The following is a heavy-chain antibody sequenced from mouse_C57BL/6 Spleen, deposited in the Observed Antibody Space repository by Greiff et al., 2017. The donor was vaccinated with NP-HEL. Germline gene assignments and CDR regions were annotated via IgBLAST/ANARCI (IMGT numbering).Heavy chain of an antibody. CDR1: GFTFSSYA. CDR2: ISSGGDYI. J-gene: IGHJ4*01. V-gene: IGHV5-9-1*02. CDR3: TRANDGYYGGDY. Sequence: EVKLVESGEGLVKPGGSLKLSCAASGFTFSSYAMSWVRQTPEKRLEWVAYISSGGDYIYYADTVKGRFTISRDNARNTLYLQMSSLKSEDTAMYYCTRANDGYYGGDYWGQGTSVTVSS. D-gene: IGHD2-3*01.